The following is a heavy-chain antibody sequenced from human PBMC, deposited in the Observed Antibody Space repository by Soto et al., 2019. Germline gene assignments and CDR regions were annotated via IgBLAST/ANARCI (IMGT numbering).Heavy chain of an antibody. J-gene: IGHJ4*02. D-gene: IGHD4-17*01. V-gene: IGHV4-4*02. CDR3: AKDNSHYGGNFVFDY. CDR1: GGSISSSNW. Sequence: SETLSLTCAVSGGSISSSNWWSWVRQPPGKGLEWIGEIYHSGSTNYNPSLKSRVTISVDKSKNQFSLKLSSVTAADTALYYCAKDNSHYGGNFVFDYWGQGTLVTVSS. CDR2: IYHSGST.